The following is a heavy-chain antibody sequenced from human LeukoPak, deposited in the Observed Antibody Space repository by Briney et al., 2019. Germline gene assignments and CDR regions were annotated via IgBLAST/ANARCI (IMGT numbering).Heavy chain of an antibody. Sequence: ASVKVSCKASGYTFTSYDINWVRQATGKGLEWMGGFDPEDGETIYAQKFQGRVTMTEDTSTDTAYMELSSLRSEDTAVYYCARGAPLYYYDSSGKSAFDIWGQGTMVTVSS. CDR1: GYTFTSYD. D-gene: IGHD3-22*01. J-gene: IGHJ3*02. CDR2: FDPEDGET. CDR3: ARGAPLYYYDSSGKSAFDI. V-gene: IGHV1-24*01.